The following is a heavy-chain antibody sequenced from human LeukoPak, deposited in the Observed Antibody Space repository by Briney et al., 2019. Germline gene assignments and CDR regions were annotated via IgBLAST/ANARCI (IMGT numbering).Heavy chain of an antibody. CDR1: GGSISSYY. Sequence: SETLSLTCTVSGGSISSYYWSWIRQPPGKGLEWIGYINYGGSTNYNPSLKSRVTISVDTSKNQFSLKMNSVTAADTAVYYCASGMRGYVYWGQGSLVTVSS. J-gene: IGHJ4*02. D-gene: IGHD2-8*01. V-gene: IGHV4-59*01. CDR2: INYGGST. CDR3: ASGMRGYVY.